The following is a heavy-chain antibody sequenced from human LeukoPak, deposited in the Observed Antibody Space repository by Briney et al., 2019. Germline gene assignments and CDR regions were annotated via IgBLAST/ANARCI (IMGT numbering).Heavy chain of an antibody. J-gene: IGHJ5*02. CDR3: AREGHRINWFDP. CDR1: GGSISSYY. D-gene: IGHD2-15*01. CDR2: LYTRGGT. V-gene: IGHV4-4*07. Sequence: PSETLSLTCTVSGGSISSYYWSWIRQPAGKGLEWLGRLYTRGGTKYNPSLKSRVTMSADTSKNQFSLKLSSVTAADTAVYYCAREGHRINWFDPWGQGTLVTVSS.